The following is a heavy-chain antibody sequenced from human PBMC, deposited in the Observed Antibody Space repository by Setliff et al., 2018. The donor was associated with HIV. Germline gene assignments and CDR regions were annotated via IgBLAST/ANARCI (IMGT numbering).Heavy chain of an antibody. CDR1: GFTFSSYS. V-gene: IGHV3-21*01. Sequence: PGGSLRLSCAASGFTFSSYSMNWVRQAPGKGLEWVSSIIISNSYIYYADSVKGRFTISRDNAKNSLYLQMNSLRAEDTAVYYCARMIPPRSNRFSSGWFDYWGQGTVVTVSS. CDR3: ARMIPPRSNRFSSGWFDY. J-gene: IGHJ4*02. CDR2: IIISNSYI. D-gene: IGHD6-19*01.